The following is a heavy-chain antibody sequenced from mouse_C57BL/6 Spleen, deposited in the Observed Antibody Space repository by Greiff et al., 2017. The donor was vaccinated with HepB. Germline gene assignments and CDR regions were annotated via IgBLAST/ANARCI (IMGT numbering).Heavy chain of an antibody. CDR2: ISSGSSTI. D-gene: IGHD1-1*01. J-gene: IGHJ2*01. Sequence: DVKLQESGGGLVKPGGSLKLSCAASGFTFSDYGMHWVRQAPEKGLEWVAYISSGSSTIYYADTVKGRFTISRDNAKNTLFLQMTSLRSEDTAMYYCARRLLLGGDYWGQGTTLTVSS. V-gene: IGHV5-17*01. CDR1: GFTFSDYG. CDR3: ARRLLLGGDY.